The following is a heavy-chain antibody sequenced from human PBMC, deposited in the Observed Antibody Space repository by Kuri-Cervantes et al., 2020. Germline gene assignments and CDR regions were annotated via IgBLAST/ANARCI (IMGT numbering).Heavy chain of an antibody. CDR3: AKDKTRDYYYGMDV. CDR2: VSDDGSNR. Sequence: GESLKISCAASGFTFSSYGMHWVRQAPGKGLEWVAVVSDDGSNRIYADSVKGRFTISRDNSKNTLYLQMNSLRAEDTAVYYCAKDKTRDYYYGMDVWGQGTTVTVSS. V-gene: IGHV3-30*19. CDR1: GFTFSSYG. J-gene: IGHJ6*02.